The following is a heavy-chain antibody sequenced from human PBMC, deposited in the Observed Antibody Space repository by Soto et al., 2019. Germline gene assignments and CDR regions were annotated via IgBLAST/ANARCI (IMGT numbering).Heavy chain of an antibody. J-gene: IGHJ3*02. CDR2: ISGSGGRT. Sequence: EVQLLESGGGLVQPGGSLRLSCEASGFTFSSYAMSWVRQAPGKGLEWVSAISGSGGRTYYADSVKGRFTISRDNSKNTLYLQMNSLRAEDTAVYYCAKIPHSSSWYLDAFDIWGQGTMVTVSS. CDR3: AKIPHSSSWYLDAFDI. D-gene: IGHD6-13*01. CDR1: GFTFSSYA. V-gene: IGHV3-23*01.